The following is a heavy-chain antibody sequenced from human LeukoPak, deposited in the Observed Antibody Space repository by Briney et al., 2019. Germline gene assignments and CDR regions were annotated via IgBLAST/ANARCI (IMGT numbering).Heavy chain of an antibody. V-gene: IGHV4-39*01. J-gene: IGHJ4*02. CDR3: ARQTGSGLFILP. CDR2: IYYSGPT. CDR1: GGSISSSTDY. Sequence: SETLSLTCTVSGGSISSSTDYWGWIRQPPGKGLEWIGTIYYSGPTYYNPSLKSRVTISVDTSKNHFSLRLTSVTAADTAVYYCARQTGSGLFILPGGQGTLVTVSS. D-gene: IGHD3/OR15-3a*01.